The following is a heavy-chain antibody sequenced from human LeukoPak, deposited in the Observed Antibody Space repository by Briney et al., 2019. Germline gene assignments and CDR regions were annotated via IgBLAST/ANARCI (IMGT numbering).Heavy chain of an antibody. Sequence: SQTLSLTCAISGDSVSSNSAAWNWIRQSPSRGLEWLGRTYYRSKWYNDYAASVKSRITINPDTSKNQFSLHLISMTPEDTAVYFCASGTGTFDYWGQGTLVTVSS. CDR2: TYYRSKWYN. V-gene: IGHV6-1*01. CDR3: ASGTGTFDY. CDR1: GDSVSSNSAA. J-gene: IGHJ4*02. D-gene: IGHD3-10*01.